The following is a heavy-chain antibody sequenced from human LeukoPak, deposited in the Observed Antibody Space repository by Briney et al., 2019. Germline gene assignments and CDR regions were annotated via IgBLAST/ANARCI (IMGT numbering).Heavy chain of an antibody. CDR3: AKGIYSSGWSYFDY. V-gene: IGHV3-23*01. CDR1: GFTFGDYS. J-gene: IGHJ4*01. D-gene: IGHD6-19*01. Sequence: GGSLRLSCTTSGFTFGDYSMSWFRQAPGKGLEWVSTLSGSGITTYYADSVKGRFTISRDNSKNTLYLQMNSLRAEDTAVYYCAKGIYSSGWSYFDYWGHGTLVTVSS. CDR2: LSGSGITT.